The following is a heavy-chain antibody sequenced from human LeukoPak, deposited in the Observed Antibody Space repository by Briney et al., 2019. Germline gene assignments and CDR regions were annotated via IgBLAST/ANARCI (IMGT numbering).Heavy chain of an antibody. V-gene: IGHV3-33*06. CDR2: MWDDGTNE. D-gene: IGHD6-19*01. CDR3: AKVSTAVAGPFDY. CDR1: GFKFGIYG. Sequence: GGSLRLSCAASGFKFGIYGMHWVRQAPGKGLEWVAVMWDDGTNENYVDSVKGRFTISRDNGKNTLYLQMNSLRAEDTAVYYCAKVSTAVAGPFDYWGQGTLVTVSS. J-gene: IGHJ4*02.